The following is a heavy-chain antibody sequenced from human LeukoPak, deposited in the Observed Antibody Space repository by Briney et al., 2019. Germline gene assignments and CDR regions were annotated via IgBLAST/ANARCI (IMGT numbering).Heavy chain of an antibody. J-gene: IGHJ3*02. CDR3: ARLMGYCSSTSCYDAFDI. D-gene: IGHD2-2*01. V-gene: IGHV4-38-2*01. CDR2: IYHSGST. Sequence: SETLSLTCAVSGYSISSGYYWGWIRQPPGKGLEWIGSIYHSGSTYYNPSLNSRVTISVDTSKNQFSLKLSSVTAADTAVYYCARLMGYCSSTSCYDAFDIWGQGTMVTVSS. CDR1: GYSISSGYY.